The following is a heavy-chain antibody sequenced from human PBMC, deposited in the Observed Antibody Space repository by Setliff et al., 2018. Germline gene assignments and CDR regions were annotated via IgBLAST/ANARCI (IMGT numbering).Heavy chain of an antibody. CDR2: IHPSNSDT. CDR1: GYSFTDYW. J-gene: IGHJ3*02. V-gene: IGHV5-51*01. CDR3: ARNRVALYDAFDI. D-gene: IGHD5-12*01. Sequence: PGESLKISCKGSGYSFTDYWIGWVRQMPGEGLEWMGFIHPSNSDTVYSPSFQGQVTISADRSITTAYLQWSSLKASDTAIYYCARNRVALYDAFDIWGQGTMVTVSS.